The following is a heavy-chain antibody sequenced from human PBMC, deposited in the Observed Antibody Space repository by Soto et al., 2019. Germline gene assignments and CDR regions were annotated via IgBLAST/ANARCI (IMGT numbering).Heavy chain of an antibody. CDR2: INPNSGGT. Sequence: ASVKVSCTASGYTFTGYYMHWVRQAPGQGLEWMGWINPNSGGTNYAQKFQGWVTMTRDTSISTAYMELSRLRSDDTAVYYCARDTGYCSGGSCYLFDYWGQGTLVTVSS. CDR1: GYTFTGYY. CDR3: ARDTGYCSGGSCYLFDY. D-gene: IGHD2-15*01. V-gene: IGHV1-2*04. J-gene: IGHJ4*02.